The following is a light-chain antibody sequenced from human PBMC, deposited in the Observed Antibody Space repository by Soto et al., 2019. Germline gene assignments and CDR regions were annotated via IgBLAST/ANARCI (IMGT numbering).Light chain of an antibody. Sequence: DIQLTQSPSSLSASVGDRVTITCQASQDINNYLNWYQQKPGKAPKLLIFDASSVETGVPSRFSGSGSGTHFTFTISSLQPEDFATYYCLQDYNYPRTFGQGTKVEIK. V-gene: IGKV1-33*01. J-gene: IGKJ1*01. CDR1: QDINNY. CDR2: DAS. CDR3: LQDYNYPRT.